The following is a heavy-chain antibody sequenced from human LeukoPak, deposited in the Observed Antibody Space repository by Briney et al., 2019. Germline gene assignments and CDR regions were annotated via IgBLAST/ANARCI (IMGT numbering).Heavy chain of an antibody. D-gene: IGHD1-1*01. J-gene: IGHJ6*02. CDR3: ARATTIISYYYNGMDV. CDR2: IYSDVRST. V-gene: IGHV3-74*01. CDR1: GFTFSSYW. Sequence: GGSLRLSCVASGFTFSSYWMHWVRQAPGSGLVWVSRIYSDVRSTTYADSVKGRFTISRDNAKNTLYLHMTSLRAEDTAVYYCARATTIISYYYNGMDVWGQGTTVTVS.